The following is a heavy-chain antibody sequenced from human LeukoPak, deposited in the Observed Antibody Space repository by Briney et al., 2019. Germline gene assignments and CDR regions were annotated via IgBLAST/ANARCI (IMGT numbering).Heavy chain of an antibody. CDR1: GFTFSSYG. V-gene: IGHV3-30*02. CDR2: IRYDGSNK. J-gene: IGHJ4*02. Sequence: GGPLRLSCAASGFTFSSYGMHWVRQAPGKGLEWVAFIRYDGSNKYYADSVKGRFTISRDNSKNTLYLQMNSLRAEDTAVYYCAKDRVAVAGHFDYWGQGTLVTVSS. CDR3: AKDRVAVAGHFDY. D-gene: IGHD6-19*01.